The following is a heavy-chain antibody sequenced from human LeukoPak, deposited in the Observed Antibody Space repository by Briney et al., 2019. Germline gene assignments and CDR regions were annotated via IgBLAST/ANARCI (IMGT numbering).Heavy chain of an antibody. V-gene: IGHV4/OR15-8*02. CDR3: SRESGAFCPFGY. CDR2: ISLSGQT. CDR1: GGSIRSTNW. Sequence: SETLSLTCGVSGGSIRSTNWWSWVRQPPGQGLEWIGEISLSGQTNFNPSLNGRVTMSLDESRNQLSLPLTSVTAADTAIYYCSRESGAFCPFGYWGQGTLLIVPP. D-gene: IGHD1-26*01. J-gene: IGHJ4*02.